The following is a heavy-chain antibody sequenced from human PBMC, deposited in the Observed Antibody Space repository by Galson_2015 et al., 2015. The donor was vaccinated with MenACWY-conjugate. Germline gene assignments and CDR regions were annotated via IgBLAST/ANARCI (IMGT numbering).Heavy chain of an antibody. Sequence: SLRLSFAASGFIFTNYWMSWVRQVPGKGPEWVANIKQDGSEKYYVDSVRGRFTISRDNAKNSLYLQMNSLRAEDTAVYYCARDLGFYCSRNDCYSPYWGQGTLVTVSS. CDR1: GFIFTNYW. V-gene: IGHV3-7*03. CDR3: ARDLGFYCSRNDCYSPY. CDR2: IKQDGSEK. J-gene: IGHJ4*02. D-gene: IGHD2-2*01.